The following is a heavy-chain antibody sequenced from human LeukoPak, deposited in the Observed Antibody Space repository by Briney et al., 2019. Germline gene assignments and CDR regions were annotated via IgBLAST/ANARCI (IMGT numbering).Heavy chain of an antibody. V-gene: IGHV3-23*02. CDR2: ITSSGSRT. CDR3: ASHKEQLNGGLEY. J-gene: IGHJ4*02. Sequence: PGGSLRLSCTASGFTFITQAMSWIRQAPGKGREWVSTITSSGSRTYYGASVKGRFTISRDNSKNTLYLQMNSLRAHDTALYYCASHKEQLNGGLEYWGQGTLVTVSS. D-gene: IGHD6-13*01. CDR1: GFTFITQA.